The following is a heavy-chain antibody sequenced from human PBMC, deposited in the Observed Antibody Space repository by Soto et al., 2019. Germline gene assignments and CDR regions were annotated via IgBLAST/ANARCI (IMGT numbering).Heavy chain of an antibody. J-gene: IGHJ4*02. D-gene: IGHD3-22*01. CDR1: GFTFSSYS. V-gene: IGHV3-21*01. Sequence: EVQLVESGGGLVKPGGSLRLSCAASGFTFSSYSMNWVRQAPGKGLEWVSSISSSSSYIYYADSVKGRFTISRDNAKNSLYLQMNSLRAEDTAVYYCARDQEAYYYDSSGTLDYWGQGTLVTVSS. CDR2: ISSSSSYI. CDR3: ARDQEAYYYDSSGTLDY.